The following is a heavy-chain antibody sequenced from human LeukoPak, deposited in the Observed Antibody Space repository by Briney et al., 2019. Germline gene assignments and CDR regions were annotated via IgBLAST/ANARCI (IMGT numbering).Heavy chain of an antibody. CDR3: ASWPGGWYGEDS. D-gene: IGHD6-19*01. CDR2: INPNSGVT. Sequence: ASVKVSCKASGYTFTGNYMHWVRQAPGQGFEWMGWINPNSGVTNYAQKFQGRVLMTRDTSISTTYLELSSLISDDTAVYYCASWPGGWYGEDSWGQGTLVTVSS. CDR1: GYTFTGNY. V-gene: IGHV1-2*02. J-gene: IGHJ4*02.